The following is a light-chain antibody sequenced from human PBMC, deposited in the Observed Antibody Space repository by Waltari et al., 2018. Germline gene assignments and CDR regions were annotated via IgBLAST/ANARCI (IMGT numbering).Light chain of an antibody. Sequence: QSALTQPASVSGSPGQSITIPCSGPSSDVGGYNYVSWYQQYPGKAPKLMIYDVSHRPSGVSDRFSGSKSGSTASLTISGLQAEDEADYYCSSYTSSNTVVFGGGTKLTVL. CDR3: SSYTSSNTVV. V-gene: IGLV2-14*03. CDR2: DVS. CDR1: SSDVGGYNY. J-gene: IGLJ2*01.